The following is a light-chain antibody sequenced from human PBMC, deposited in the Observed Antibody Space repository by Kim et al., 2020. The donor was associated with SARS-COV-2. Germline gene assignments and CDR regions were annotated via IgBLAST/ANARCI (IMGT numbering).Light chain of an antibody. CDR1: ELRDNY. J-gene: IGLJ2*01. CDR3: QAWDSNTVV. Sequence: VTPRRTAGIDCSGDELRDNYAGWNQQKPSESPVLVINQNSKRPSGIPERFAGSNSGNTATLAISGTQAMDEAYDYVQAWDSNTVVFGGGTQLTVL. CDR2: QNS. V-gene: IGLV3-1*01.